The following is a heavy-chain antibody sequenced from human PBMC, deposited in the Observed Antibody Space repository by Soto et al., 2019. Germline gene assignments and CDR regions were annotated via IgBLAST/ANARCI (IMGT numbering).Heavy chain of an antibody. CDR2: ISYSGST. CDR3: ARQDTSGYAFDY. J-gene: IGHJ4*02. V-gene: IGHV4-59*08. Sequence: QVQLQESGPGLVKPSETLSLTCTVSGGSISSFDWNWIRQSPGKGLEWIGYISYSGSTNYNPSLKSRVTISVDTSKNQFSLKLSSVTAADTAVYYWARQDTSGYAFDYWGQGTLVTVSS. CDR1: GGSISSFD. D-gene: IGHD3-22*01.